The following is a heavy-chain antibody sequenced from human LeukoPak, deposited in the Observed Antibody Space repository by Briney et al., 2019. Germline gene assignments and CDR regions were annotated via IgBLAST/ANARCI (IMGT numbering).Heavy chain of an antibody. J-gene: IGHJ6*02. V-gene: IGHV3-53*01. CDR3: ARRGSNREDCSSTDCYGYGMDV. Sequence: TGGSLRLSCAVSGVIVSSNYMSWVRQAPGKGLESVSVISGGGTTYYADSVKGRFTMSRDNSKNTLYLHMNSLRADDTAVYFCARRGSNREDCSSTDCYGYGMDVWGQGTTVTVSS. CDR2: ISGGGTT. CDR1: GVIVSSNY. D-gene: IGHD2-2*01.